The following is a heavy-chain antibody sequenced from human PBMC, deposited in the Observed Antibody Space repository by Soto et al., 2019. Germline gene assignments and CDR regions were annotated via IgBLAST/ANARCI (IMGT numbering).Heavy chain of an antibody. V-gene: IGHV1-46*03. CDR1: GYTFTSYY. J-gene: IGHJ4*02. Sequence: ASVKVSCKASGYTFTSYYMHWVRQAPGQGLEWMGIINPSGGSTSYAQKFQGRVTMTRDTSTSTVYMELSSLRSEDTAVYYCARDGGYSGYDYCSGGSCYPYYFDYWGQGTLVTVSS. D-gene: IGHD2-15*01. CDR3: ARDGGYSGYDYCSGGSCYPYYFDY. CDR2: INPSGGST.